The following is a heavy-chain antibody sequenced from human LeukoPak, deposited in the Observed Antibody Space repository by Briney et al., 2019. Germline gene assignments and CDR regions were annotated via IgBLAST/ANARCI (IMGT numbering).Heavy chain of an antibody. V-gene: IGHV4-59*01. J-gene: IGHJ4*02. D-gene: IGHD5-18*01. CDR2: IYYSGST. CDR3: AREVYSYGLAGLYYFDY. Sequence: SETLSLTCTVSGGSISSYYWSWIRQPPGKGLEWIGYIYYSGSTNYNPSLKSRVTMSVDTSKNQFSLKLSSVTAADTAVYYCAREVYSYGLAGLYYFDYWGQGTLVTVSS. CDR1: GGSISSYY.